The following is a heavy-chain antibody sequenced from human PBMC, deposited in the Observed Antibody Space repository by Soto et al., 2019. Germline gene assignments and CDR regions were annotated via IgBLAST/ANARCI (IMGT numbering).Heavy chain of an antibody. Sequence: SETLSLTCTVSGGSISSYYWSWIRQPPGKGLEWIGYIYYSGSTNYNPSLKSRVTISVDTSKNQFSLKLSSVTAAGTAVYYCARLLFGAANWFDPWGQGTLVTVSS. D-gene: IGHD3-10*01. CDR2: IYYSGST. CDR1: GGSISSYY. J-gene: IGHJ5*02. V-gene: IGHV4-59*01. CDR3: ARLLFGAANWFDP.